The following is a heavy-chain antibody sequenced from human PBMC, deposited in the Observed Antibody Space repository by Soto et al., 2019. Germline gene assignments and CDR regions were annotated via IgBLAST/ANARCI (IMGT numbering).Heavy chain of an antibody. J-gene: IGHJ4*02. V-gene: IGHV3-7*04. D-gene: IGHD6-19*01. CDR2: IKQDGSEK. CDR1: GITFSNYW. CDR3: AGGSGWTEDY. Sequence: EVQLVESGGGLVQPGGSLRLSCVVSGITFSNYWMTWVRQAPGKGPEWVANIKQDGSEKNYVDSVKGRFTISRDNAKKSLYLQMNSLGVEDTAIYYCAGGSGWTEDYWGQGTLVTVSS.